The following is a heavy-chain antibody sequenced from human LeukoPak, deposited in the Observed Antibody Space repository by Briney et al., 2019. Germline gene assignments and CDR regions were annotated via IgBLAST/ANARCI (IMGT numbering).Heavy chain of an antibody. Sequence: GGSLRLSCAASGFSFDDYGMSWVRQAPGKGLEWVSGINWNGGSTGYADSAKGRFTISRDNAKNSLYLQMNSLRAEDTALYYCARDAVLRNIAAAGYFDYWGQGTLVTVSS. D-gene: IGHD6-13*01. CDR3: ARDAVLRNIAAAGYFDY. CDR1: GFSFDDYG. V-gene: IGHV3-20*04. CDR2: INWNGGST. J-gene: IGHJ4*02.